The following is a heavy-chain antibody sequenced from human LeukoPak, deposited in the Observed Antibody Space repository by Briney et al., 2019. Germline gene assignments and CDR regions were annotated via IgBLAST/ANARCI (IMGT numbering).Heavy chain of an antibody. D-gene: IGHD2-15*01. CDR2: IYYSGST. Sequence: SGTLSLTCTVSGGSISSSSYYWGWIRQPPGKGLEWIGSIYYSGSTYYNPSLKSRVTISVDTSKNQFSLKLSSVTAADTAVYYCAREGAPCSGGSCPLVLDYWGQGTLVTVSS. J-gene: IGHJ4*02. CDR1: GGSISSSSYY. CDR3: AREGAPCSGGSCPLVLDY. V-gene: IGHV4-39*07.